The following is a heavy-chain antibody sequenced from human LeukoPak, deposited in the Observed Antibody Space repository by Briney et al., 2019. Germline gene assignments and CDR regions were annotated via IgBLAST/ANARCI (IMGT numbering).Heavy chain of an antibody. CDR2: IYADGNT. CDR1: GFIVNTNY. CDR3: ARDSYGDANFDS. Sequence: GGSLRLSCAASGFIVNTNYMTWVRQAPGRGLEWVSFIYADGNTYYADSVKGRFTISRDISKNAVYLQMNSLRAEDTAVYYCARDSYGDANFDSWGQGTLVTVSS. D-gene: IGHD4-17*01. J-gene: IGHJ4*02. V-gene: IGHV3-53*01.